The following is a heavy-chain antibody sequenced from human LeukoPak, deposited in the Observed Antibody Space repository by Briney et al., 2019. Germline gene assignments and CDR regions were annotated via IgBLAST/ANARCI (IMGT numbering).Heavy chain of an antibody. CDR2: INPNSGDT. Sequence: ASVKVSXKASGYTFTAYYMHWVRQAPGQGLEWMGRINPNSGDTIYAQNFQGRVTVTRDTSISTAYMELSRLRSDDTAVYYCACWGGGNQGHWGQGTLVTVSS. D-gene: IGHD4-23*01. J-gene: IGHJ4*02. CDR1: GYTFTAYY. V-gene: IGHV1-2*06. CDR3: ACWGGGNQGH.